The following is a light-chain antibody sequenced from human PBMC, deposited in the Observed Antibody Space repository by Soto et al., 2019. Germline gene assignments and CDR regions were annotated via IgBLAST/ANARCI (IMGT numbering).Light chain of an antibody. J-gene: IGLJ3*02. CDR1: SSNIGSKF. V-gene: IGLV1-47*01. CDR3: AAWDFNLSAV. CDR2: RDN. Sequence: QSVLTQPPSASGTPGQRVTISCSGSSSNIGSKFVYWYQQLPGTAPKLLIYRDNQRPSGVPDRFSGSKSGTSASLAISGLRSEDEADYYCAAWDFNLSAVFGGGTKVTVL.